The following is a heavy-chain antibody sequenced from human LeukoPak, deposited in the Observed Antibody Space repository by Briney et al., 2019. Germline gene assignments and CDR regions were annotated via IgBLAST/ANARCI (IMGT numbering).Heavy chain of an antibody. V-gene: IGHV3-74*01. Sequence: PGGSLRLSCPASGFTFSSYYMHWVRQTPGKGLVWVSRINSDGSTTSYATSVRGRFSISRDNSKDTVYLQMNSLRAEDTAIYYCVKDRPCETCMPMDAWGQGTTVTVSS. J-gene: IGHJ6*02. CDR1: GFTFSSYY. D-gene: IGHD2-2*01. CDR2: INSDGSTT. CDR3: VKDRPCETCMPMDA.